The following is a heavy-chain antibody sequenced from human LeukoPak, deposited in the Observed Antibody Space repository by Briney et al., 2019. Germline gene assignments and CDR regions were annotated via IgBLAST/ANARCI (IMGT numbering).Heavy chain of an antibody. Sequence: GGSLRLSCAASGFTFSSYAMSWVRQAPRKGLEWVSAISGSGGSTYYADSVKGRFTISRDNSKNTLYLQMNSLRAEDTAVYYCAKGGYCSGGSCYSELDYWGQGTLVTVSS. CDR3: AKGGYCSGGSCYSELDY. J-gene: IGHJ4*02. D-gene: IGHD2-15*01. V-gene: IGHV3-23*01. CDR2: ISGSGGST. CDR1: GFTFSSYA.